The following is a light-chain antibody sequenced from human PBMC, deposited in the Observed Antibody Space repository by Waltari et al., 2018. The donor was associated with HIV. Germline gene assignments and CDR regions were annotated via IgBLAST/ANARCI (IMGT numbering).Light chain of an antibody. CDR2: EVT. CDR1: SSDIGAYDY. J-gene: IGLJ2*01. Sequence: QSALTQPPSASGSLGQSVTISCTGSSSDIGAYDYVSWFQQHPHSAPKLLLYEVTRRPSTVSDRCSGSRSGYTAFLTVAGLQPDDEATYFCSSYGDSLRVLFGGGTNVTVL. V-gene: IGLV2-8*01. CDR3: SSYGDSLRVL.